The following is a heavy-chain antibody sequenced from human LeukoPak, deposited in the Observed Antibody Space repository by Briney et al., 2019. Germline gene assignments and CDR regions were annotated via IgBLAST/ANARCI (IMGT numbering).Heavy chain of an antibody. CDR1: GGSISGSNW. J-gene: IGHJ5*02. CDR3: ARRVYGDYVSGWFDP. CDR2: IYHSGST. D-gene: IGHD4-17*01. Sequence: SGTLSLTCAVSGGSISGSNWWSWVRQPPGKGLEWIGEIYHSGSTNYNPSLKSRVTISVDKSKNQFSLKLSSVTAADTAVYYCARRVYGDYVSGWFDPWGQGTLVTVSS. V-gene: IGHV4-4*02.